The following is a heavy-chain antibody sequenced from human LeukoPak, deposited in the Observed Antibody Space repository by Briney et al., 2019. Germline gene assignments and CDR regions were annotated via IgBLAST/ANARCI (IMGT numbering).Heavy chain of an antibody. CDR3: AREGVVTAMNYFDY. CDR1: GGTFSSYA. V-gene: IGHV1-69*04. D-gene: IGHD2-21*02. J-gene: IGHJ4*02. Sequence: EASVKVSCKASGGTFSSYAISWVRQAPGQGLEWMGRIIPILGIANYAQKFQDRVTITADKSTSTAYMELSSLRSEDTAVYYCAREGVVTAMNYFDYWGQGTLVTVSS. CDR2: IIPILGIA.